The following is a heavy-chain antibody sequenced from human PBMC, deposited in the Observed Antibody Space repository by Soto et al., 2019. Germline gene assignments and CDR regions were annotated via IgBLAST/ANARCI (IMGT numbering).Heavy chain of an antibody. V-gene: IGHV4-39*01. CDR1: GGSISSSSYY. J-gene: IGHJ5*02. Sequence: SETLSLTCTVSGGSISSSSYYWGWIRQPPGKGLEWIGSIYYSGSTYYNPSLKSRVTISVDTSKNQFSLKLSSVTAADTAVYYCARLSAFSLYGGDWFDPWGQGTRVTAPQ. CDR3: ARLSAFSLYGGDWFDP. CDR2: IYYSGST. D-gene: IGHD6-13*01.